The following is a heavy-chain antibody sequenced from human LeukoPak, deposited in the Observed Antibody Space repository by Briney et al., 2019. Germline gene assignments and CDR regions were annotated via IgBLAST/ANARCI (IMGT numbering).Heavy chain of an antibody. CDR1: GYIFTGYY. Sequence: ASVKVSCKASGYIFTGYYIHWVRQAPGQGLEWMGWINPNSGGTNYAQKFQGRVTLTRDTSITTAYMELSRLRSDDTAVYYCAKARGLYCSSTSCYDCDVWGKGTTVTVSS. J-gene: IGHJ6*04. D-gene: IGHD2-2*01. CDR2: INPNSGGT. CDR3: AKARGLYCSSTSCYDCDV. V-gene: IGHV1-2*02.